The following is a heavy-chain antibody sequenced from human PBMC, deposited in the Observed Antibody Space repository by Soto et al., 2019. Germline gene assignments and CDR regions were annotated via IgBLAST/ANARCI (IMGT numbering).Heavy chain of an antibody. CDR1: GYTFTSYA. V-gene: IGHV1-3*01. D-gene: IGHD3-10*01. CDR3: VRGSRGSGSFAFDI. CDR2: INAGNGNT. J-gene: IGHJ3*02. Sequence: QVQLVQSGAEVKKPGASVKVSCKASGYTFTSYAMHWVRQAPGQRLEWMGWINAGNGNTKYSQKFQGRVTITRDTSASTAYMELSSLRSEDTAVYYCVRGSRGSGSFAFDIWGQGTMVTVSS.